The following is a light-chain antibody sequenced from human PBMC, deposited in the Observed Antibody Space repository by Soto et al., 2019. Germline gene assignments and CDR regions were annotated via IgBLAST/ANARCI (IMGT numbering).Light chain of an antibody. CDR3: QQSYSTPRT. J-gene: IGKJ2*01. CDR2: AAS. CDR1: QNIANY. Sequence: TQMTQSPSSLSASVGDRVTITCRASQNIANYLNWYQQRPGRAPKLLISAASSLQSGVPSRFGGSGSGTHFTLTFSSLQPEDFATYYCQQSYSTPRTFGQGTKLEFK. V-gene: IGKV1-39*01.